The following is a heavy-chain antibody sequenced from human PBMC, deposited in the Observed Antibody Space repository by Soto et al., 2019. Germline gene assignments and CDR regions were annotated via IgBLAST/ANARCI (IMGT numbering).Heavy chain of an antibody. V-gene: IGHV1-18*04. J-gene: IGHJ4*02. CDR1: GYTFTGYG. D-gene: IGHD6-6*01. CDR2: ISAYNGNT. CDR3: ARDPFKVYSSSLDYFDY. Sequence: ASVKVSCKASGYTFTGYGISWVRQAPGQGLEWMGWISAYNGNTNYAQKLQGRVTMTTDTSTSTAYMELRSLRSDDTAVYYCARDPFKVYSSSLDYFDYWGQGTLVTVSS.